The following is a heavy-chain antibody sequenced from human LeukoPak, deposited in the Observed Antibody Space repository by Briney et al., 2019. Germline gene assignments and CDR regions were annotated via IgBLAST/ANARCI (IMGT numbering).Heavy chain of an antibody. CDR2: IYYSGST. J-gene: IGHJ5*02. Sequence: PSETLSLTCTVSGGSISSYYWSWIRQPPGGGLEWIGYIYYSGSTNYNPSLKSRVTISVDTSKNQFSLKLSSVTAADTAVYYCARVLGTTVNWFDPWGQGTLVTVSS. CDR1: GGSISSYY. CDR3: ARVLGTTVNWFDP. V-gene: IGHV4-59*01. D-gene: IGHD4-11*01.